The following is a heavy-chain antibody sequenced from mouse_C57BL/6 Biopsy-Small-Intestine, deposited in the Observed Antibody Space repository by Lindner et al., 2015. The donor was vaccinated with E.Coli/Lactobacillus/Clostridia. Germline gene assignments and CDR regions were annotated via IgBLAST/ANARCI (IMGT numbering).Heavy chain of an antibody. CDR1: GYTFTDYN. J-gene: IGHJ3*01. CDR2: INPNNGGT. V-gene: IGHV1-22*01. D-gene: IGHD2-2*01. Sequence: VQLQESGPELVKPGASVKMSCKASGYTFTDYNMLWVKQSHGKSLEWIGYINPNNGGTSYNQKFKGKATLTVNKSSSTAYMELRSLTSEDSAVYYCARYGYDPAWFAYWGQGTLVTVSA. CDR3: ARYGYDPAWFAY.